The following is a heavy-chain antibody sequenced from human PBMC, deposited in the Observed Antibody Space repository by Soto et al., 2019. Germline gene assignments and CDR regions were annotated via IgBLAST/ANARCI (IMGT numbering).Heavy chain of an antibody. CDR1: GFTFDDYA. D-gene: IGHD6-13*01. V-gene: IGHV3-9*01. Sequence: LRLSCAASGFTFDDYAMHWVRQAPGKGLEWVSGISWNSGSIGYADSVKGRFTISRDNAKNSLYLQMNSLRAEDTALYYCAKDIRSGSSWYFYFYGMDVWGQGTTVTVSS. J-gene: IGHJ6*02. CDR2: ISWNSGSI. CDR3: AKDIRSGSSWYFYFYGMDV.